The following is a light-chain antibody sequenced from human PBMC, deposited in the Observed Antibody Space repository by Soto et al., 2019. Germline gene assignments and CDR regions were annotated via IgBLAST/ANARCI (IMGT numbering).Light chain of an antibody. Sequence: QSALTQPASVSGSPGQSITISCTGTSSDVGGYDYVSWYQQHPGKVPKLMIYDVSNRPSGVSNRFSGSKSGNTASLTISGLQAEDEADYYCSSYASSSTLVFGGGTKATVL. CDR3: SSYASSSTLV. J-gene: IGLJ2*01. V-gene: IGLV2-14*01. CDR2: DVS. CDR1: SSDVGGYDY.